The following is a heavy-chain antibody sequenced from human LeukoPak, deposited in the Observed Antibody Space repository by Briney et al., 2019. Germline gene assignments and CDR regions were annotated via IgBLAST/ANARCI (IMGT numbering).Heavy chain of an antibody. CDR1: GFIITSHW. J-gene: IGHJ3*02. V-gene: IGHV3-7*01. D-gene: IGHD1-1*01. CDR3: VRGGGTLDM. CDR2: IKQDGSDK. Sequence: GGSLRLSCAASGFIITSHWMSWVRQAPGKRPEWVANIKQDGSDKYYLDSVKGRFTISRDNAKNSLYLQMNSLRDEDTAMYYCVRGGGTLDMWGQGTMVTVSS.